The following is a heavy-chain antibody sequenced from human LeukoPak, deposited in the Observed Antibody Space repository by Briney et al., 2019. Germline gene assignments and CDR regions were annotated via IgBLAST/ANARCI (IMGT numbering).Heavy chain of an antibody. V-gene: IGHV3-48*03. J-gene: IGHJ5*02. Sequence: GGSLRLSCAAAGFIFSSFSISWVRQAPGKGLEWVSYISSSGSTIYYADSVKGRFTISRDNAKNSLYLQMNSLRAEDTAVYYCARDPQTIGFDPWGQGTLVTVSS. CDR3: ARDPQTIGFDP. CDR1: GFIFSSFS. CDR2: ISSSGSTI.